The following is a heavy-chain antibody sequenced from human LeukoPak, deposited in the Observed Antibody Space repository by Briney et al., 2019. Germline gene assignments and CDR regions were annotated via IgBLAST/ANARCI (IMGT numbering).Heavy chain of an antibody. CDR1: GFTFSSSA. CDR2: IKSKTDGGTT. J-gene: IGHJ4*02. D-gene: IGHD3-22*01. Sequence: GGSLRLSCTTSGFTFSSSAMSWVRQAPGKGLEWVGRIKSKTDGGTTDYAAPVKGIFTISRDDSKNTLYLQMNSLKTEDTAVYYCTTEGPRRYDSSGYYYPYWGQGTLVTVSS. CDR3: TTEGPRRYDSSGYYYPY. V-gene: IGHV3-15*01.